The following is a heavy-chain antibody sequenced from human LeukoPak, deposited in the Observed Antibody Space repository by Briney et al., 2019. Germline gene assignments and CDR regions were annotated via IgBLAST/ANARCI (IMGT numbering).Heavy chain of an antibody. CDR3: ARERSGANSYGYWEY. J-gene: IGHJ4*02. CDR1: GGTFSSYA. CDR2: IIPILGIA. Sequence: SVKVSCKASGGTFSSYAISWVRHAPGQGLEWMGRIIPILGIANYAQKFQGRVTMTRDTSISTAYMEVSSLRSDDTAVYYCARERSGANSYGYWEYWGQGTLVTVSS. D-gene: IGHD5-18*01. V-gene: IGHV1-69*04.